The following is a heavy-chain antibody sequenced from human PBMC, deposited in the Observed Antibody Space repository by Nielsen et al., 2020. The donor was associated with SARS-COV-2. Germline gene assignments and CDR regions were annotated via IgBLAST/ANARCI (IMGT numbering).Heavy chain of an antibody. CDR3: ARSPYDFWSGWDYYYYMDV. J-gene: IGHJ6*03. D-gene: IGHD3-3*01. V-gene: IGHV4-59*11. CDR2: IYYSGST. CDR1: GGSISPHY. Sequence: GSLRLSCTVSGGSISPHYWNWIRQSPGKGLEWIGDIYYSGSTKYNPSLKSRVTISVDTSKNQLSLRLTSVTAADTAVYYCARSPYDFWSGWDYYYYMDVWGKGTTVTVSS.